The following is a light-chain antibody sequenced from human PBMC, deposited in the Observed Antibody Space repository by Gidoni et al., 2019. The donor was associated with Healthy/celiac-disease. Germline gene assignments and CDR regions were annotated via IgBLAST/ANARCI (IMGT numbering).Light chain of an antibody. CDR3: QSYDSSLSGVV. CDR2: GNS. V-gene: IGLV1-40*01. CDR1: SSNIGAGYD. J-gene: IGLJ2*01. Sequence: QSVLTPPPPVSGAPGQWVPISCTGSSSNIGAGYDVHWYQQLPGTAPKLLIYGNSNRPSGVPDRFSGSKSGTSASLAITGLQAEDEADYYCQSYDSSLSGVVFGGGTKLTVL.